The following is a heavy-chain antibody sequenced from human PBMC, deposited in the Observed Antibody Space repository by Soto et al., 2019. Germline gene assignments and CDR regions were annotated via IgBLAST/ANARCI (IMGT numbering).Heavy chain of an antibody. D-gene: IGHD6-13*01. V-gene: IGHV1-69*01. Sequence: QVPLVQSGAEVKKPGSSVKVSCKASGGTFSSYAISWVRQAPGQGLEWMGGIIPIFGTANYAQKFQGRVTITADESTSTAYMELSSLRSEDTAVYYCARGGLSSSSYYYYGMDVWGQGTTVTVSS. CDR1: GGTFSSYA. J-gene: IGHJ6*02. CDR2: IIPIFGTA. CDR3: ARGGLSSSSYYYYGMDV.